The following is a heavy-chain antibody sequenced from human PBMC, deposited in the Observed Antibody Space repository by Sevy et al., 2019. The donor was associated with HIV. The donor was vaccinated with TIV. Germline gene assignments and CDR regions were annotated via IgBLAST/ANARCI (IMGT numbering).Heavy chain of an antibody. CDR2: ISYDGSNK. Sequence: GGSLRLSCAASGFTFSSYAMHWVRQAPGKGLEWVAVISYDGSNKYYAHSVKGRFTISRDNSKNTLYLQMNSLRAEDTVVYYCARARHGGGFWSGYYVDLQDYYYGMDVWGQGTTVTVSS. CDR3: ARARHGGGFWSGYYVDLQDYYYGMDV. V-gene: IGHV3-30-3*01. D-gene: IGHD3-3*01. CDR1: GFTFSSYA. J-gene: IGHJ6*02.